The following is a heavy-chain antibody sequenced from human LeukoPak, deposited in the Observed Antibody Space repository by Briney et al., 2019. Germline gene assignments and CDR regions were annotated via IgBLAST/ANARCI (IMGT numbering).Heavy chain of an antibody. D-gene: IGHD6-19*01. CDR2: ISSSSNYI. Sequence: PGGTLRLSCAASGFTFSSYSMNWARQAPGKGLEWVSSISSSSNYIYHADSVKGRFTISRDNAKNSLFLQMNSLRAEDTAVYYCASSGWYISPYYFDYWGQGTLVTVSS. J-gene: IGHJ4*02. CDR3: ASSGWYISPYYFDY. V-gene: IGHV3-21*01. CDR1: GFTFSSYS.